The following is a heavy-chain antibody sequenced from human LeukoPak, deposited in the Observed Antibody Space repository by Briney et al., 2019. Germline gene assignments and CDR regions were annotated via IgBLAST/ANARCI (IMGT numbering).Heavy chain of an antibody. V-gene: IGHV3-15*01. J-gene: IGHJ4*02. Sequence: GGSLRLSCAASGFTFSNAWMSWVRQAPGKGLEWVGRIKSKTDGGTTDYAAPVKGRFIISRDDSKNTLYLQMNSLKTEDTAVYYCTTDFSGSYYATEYWGQGTLVTVSS. D-gene: IGHD1-26*01. CDR3: TTDFSGSYYATEY. CDR2: IKSKTDGGTT. CDR1: GFTFSNAW.